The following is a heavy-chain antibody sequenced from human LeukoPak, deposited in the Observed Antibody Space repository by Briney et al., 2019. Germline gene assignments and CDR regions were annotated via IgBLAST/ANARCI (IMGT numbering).Heavy chain of an antibody. J-gene: IGHJ5*02. CDR1: GYTFTSYG. CDR2: ISAYNGNT. D-gene: IGHD3-22*01. V-gene: IGHV1-18*01. Sequence: GASVKVSCKASGYTFTSYGISWVRQAPGQGLEWMGWISAYNGNTNYAQKLQGRVTMTTDTSTSTAYMELRSLRSDDTAVYYCARDLLYYDRGLGGNWFDPWGQGTLVTVSS. CDR3: ARDLLYYDRGLGGNWFDP.